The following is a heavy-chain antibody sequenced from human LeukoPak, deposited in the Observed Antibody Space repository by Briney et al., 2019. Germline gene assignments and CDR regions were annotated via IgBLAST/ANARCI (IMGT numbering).Heavy chain of an antibody. D-gene: IGHD6-19*01. CDR1: GFIFKNSW. V-gene: IGHV3-74*01. CDR2: MDADGSNT. J-gene: IGHJ4*02. CDR3: AREKQWQYFDY. Sequence: PGGSLRLSCVASGFIFKNSWMNWVRQAPGKGLVCVARMDADGSNTHYVDSVKGRFTISRDNAKDTLYLQMNSLRVEDTAVYYCAREKQWQYFDYWGQGTLVTVSS.